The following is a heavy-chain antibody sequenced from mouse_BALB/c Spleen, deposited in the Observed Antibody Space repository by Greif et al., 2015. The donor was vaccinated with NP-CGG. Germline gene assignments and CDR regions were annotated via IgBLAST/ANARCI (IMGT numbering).Heavy chain of an antibody. D-gene: IGHD2-4*01. CDR1: GYTFTSYW. V-gene: IGHV1S22*01. J-gene: IGHJ1*01. CDR2: IYPGSGST. CDR3: TRAGDYGSYWYFDV. Sequence: LQQSGSELVRPGASGKLSCKASGYTFTSYWMHWVKQRHGQGLEWIGNIYPGSGSTNYDEKFKSKGTLTVDTSSSTAYMHLSSLTSEDSAVYNCTRAGDYGSYWYFDVWGAGTTVTVSS.